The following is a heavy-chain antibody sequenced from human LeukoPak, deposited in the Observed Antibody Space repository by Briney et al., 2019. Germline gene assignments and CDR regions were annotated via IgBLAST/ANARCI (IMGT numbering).Heavy chain of an antibody. V-gene: IGHV3-11*04. CDR1: GSTVNDYN. Sequence: GGSLTLSCAVSGSTVNDYNMNWIRQAPGKGLEWVGFITDSGSTIYYADSLKGRFTITRDNAKNTLYLQMNSLRAEDTAVYYCVRETMPSGRYGELHVWGQGTTVTVSS. CDR2: ITDSGSTI. CDR3: VRETMPSGRYGELHV. J-gene: IGHJ6*02. D-gene: IGHD4-17*01.